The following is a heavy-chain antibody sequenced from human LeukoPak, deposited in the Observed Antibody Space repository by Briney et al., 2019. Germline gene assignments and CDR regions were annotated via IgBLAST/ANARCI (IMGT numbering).Heavy chain of an antibody. V-gene: IGHV4-39*07. CDR1: GGSIYSRSYY. CDR3: AREYSGSSQKDC. J-gene: IGHJ4*02. Sequence: SETLSLTCTVSGGSIYSRSYYRGWIRQPPGKGLEWIGNIYYGGSSYYNPSLRSRVTISIDTSKNQFSLRLSSVTAADTAVYFCAREYSGSSQKDCWGQGTLVTVSS. D-gene: IGHD1-26*01. CDR2: IYYGGSS.